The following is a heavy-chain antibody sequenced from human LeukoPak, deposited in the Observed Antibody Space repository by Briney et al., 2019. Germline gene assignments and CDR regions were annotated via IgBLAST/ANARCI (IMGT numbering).Heavy chain of an antibody. J-gene: IGHJ6*03. CDR2: IIPIFGTA. CDR3: ARDLLTVTASYYYYYYMDI. Sequence: SVKVSCKASGGTFSSYAISWVRQAPGQGLEWMGGIIPIFGTANYAQKFQGRVTITTDESTSTAYMELSSLRSEDTAVYYCARDLLTVTASYYYYYYMDIWSKGTTVTVSS. D-gene: IGHD4-17*01. V-gene: IGHV1-69*05. CDR1: GGTFSSYA.